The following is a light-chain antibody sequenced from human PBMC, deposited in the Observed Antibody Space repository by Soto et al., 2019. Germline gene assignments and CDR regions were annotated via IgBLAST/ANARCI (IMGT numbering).Light chain of an antibody. V-gene: IGKV1-27*01. Sequence: DLPMTQSPSSLSASVGDTVTIACRASQGISNYVAWYQQKPGKVPRLLIYAASTLQSGVPSRFSGSGSGTDFTLTISSLQPEDVATYYCQKYNSVPRTFGQGTKVEIK. J-gene: IGKJ1*01. CDR1: QGISNY. CDR3: QKYNSVPRT. CDR2: AAS.